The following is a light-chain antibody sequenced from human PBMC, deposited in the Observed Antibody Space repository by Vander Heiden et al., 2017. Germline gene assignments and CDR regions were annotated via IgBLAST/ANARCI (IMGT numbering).Light chain of an antibody. V-gene: IGKV1-5*03. CDR3: QQYNSYPWT. J-gene: IGKJ1*01. Sequence: FQLTQSPSTLSASVGDRVTITCRASQSISSWLAWYHQKPGKAPKLLIYKASSLESGVPSRFSGSGSGTEFTLTISSLQPDDFATYYCQQYNSYPWTFGQGTKVEIK. CDR2: KAS. CDR1: QSISSW.